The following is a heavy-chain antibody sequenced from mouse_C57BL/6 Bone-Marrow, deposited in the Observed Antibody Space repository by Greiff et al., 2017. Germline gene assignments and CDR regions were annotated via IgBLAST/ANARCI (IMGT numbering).Heavy chain of an antibody. D-gene: IGHD2-4*01. CDR2: INPNYGTT. J-gene: IGHJ4*01. CDR1: GYSFTDYN. V-gene: IGHV1-39*01. Sequence: EVQLQQSGPELVKPGASVKISCKASGYSFTDYNMNWVKQSNGKSLEWIGVINPNYGTTSYNQKFKGKATLTVEQSSSTAYMLLNSLTSEDAAVYYCARGYDYAYAMDYWGQGTSVTASS. CDR3: ARGYDYAYAMDY.